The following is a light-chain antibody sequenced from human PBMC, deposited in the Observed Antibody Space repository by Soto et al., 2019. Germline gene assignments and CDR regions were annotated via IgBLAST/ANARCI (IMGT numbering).Light chain of an antibody. J-gene: IGLJ1*01. Sequence: QSALTQPASVSGSPGQSITISCTGTSSDVGGYNYVSWYQQYPGKAPTLMIYDVSNRPSGVSNRFSGSKSGNTASLTISGLQAEDEADYYCSSFTSSSPLRYVFRTGTKVTVL. V-gene: IGLV2-14*01. CDR1: SSDVGGYNY. CDR2: DVS. CDR3: SSFTSSSPLRYV.